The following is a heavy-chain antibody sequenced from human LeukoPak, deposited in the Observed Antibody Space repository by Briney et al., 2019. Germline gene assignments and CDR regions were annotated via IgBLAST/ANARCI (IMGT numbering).Heavy chain of an antibody. CDR1: GFTFSSYS. Sequence: GGSLRLSCAASGFTFSSYSMNWVRQAPGKGLEWVSSISSSSSYIYYADSVKGRFTISRDNAKNSLYLQMNSLRAGDMAVYYCARDLAVPEAGMDVWGQGTTVTVSS. J-gene: IGHJ6*02. V-gene: IGHV3-21*01. D-gene: IGHD6-19*01. CDR2: ISSSSSYI. CDR3: ARDLAVPEAGMDV.